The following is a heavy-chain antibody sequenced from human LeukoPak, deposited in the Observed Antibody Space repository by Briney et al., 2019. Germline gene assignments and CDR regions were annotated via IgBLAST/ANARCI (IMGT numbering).Heavy chain of an antibody. V-gene: IGHV4-31*03. D-gene: IGHD1-7*01. CDR3: ARGLKDGTTSYYMDV. J-gene: IGHJ6*03. CDR1: GGSISSSTYR. CDR2: IYYSGST. Sequence: SETLSLTCTVSGGSISSSTYRWSWLRQHPGKGLEWIVCIYYSGSTYYNPSLKSRVTISVDTSQNQFSLKLSSVTAADTAVYYCARGLKDGTTSYYMDVWGKGTTVTVSS.